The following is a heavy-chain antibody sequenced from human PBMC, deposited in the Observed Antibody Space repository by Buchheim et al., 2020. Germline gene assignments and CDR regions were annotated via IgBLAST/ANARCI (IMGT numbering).Heavy chain of an antibody. CDR1: GFTFSSYA. Sequence: QVQLVESGGGVVQPGRSLRLSCAASGFTFSSYAMHWVRRAPGKGLEWVAVISYDGSNKYYADSVKGRFTISRDNSKNTLYLQMNSLRAEDTAVYYCARDLWSGYYTDNWFDPWGQGTL. CDR3: ARDLWSGYYTDNWFDP. V-gene: IGHV3-30*04. J-gene: IGHJ5*02. CDR2: ISYDGSNK. D-gene: IGHD3-3*01.